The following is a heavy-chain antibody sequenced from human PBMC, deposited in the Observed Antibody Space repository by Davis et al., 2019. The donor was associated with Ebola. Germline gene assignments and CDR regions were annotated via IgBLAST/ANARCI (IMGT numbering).Heavy chain of an antibody. D-gene: IGHD6-13*01. CDR2: INSISSYK. Sequence: GESLKISCTASGFTFGDYAMNWVRQAPGKGLEWISSINSISSYKYYADSVKGRFTISRDNAENSLYLRMHSPRVEDTALYFCARVRGGYSSSWPFDLWGRGTLVTVSS. CDR3: ARVRGGYSSSWPFDL. V-gene: IGHV3-21*01. CDR1: GFTFGDYA. J-gene: IGHJ2*01.